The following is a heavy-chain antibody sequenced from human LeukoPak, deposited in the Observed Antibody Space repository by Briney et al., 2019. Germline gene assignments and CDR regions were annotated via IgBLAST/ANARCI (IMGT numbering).Heavy chain of an antibody. J-gene: IGHJ5*02. V-gene: IGHV1-18*04. CDR3: ARDRVYCSGGSCLIWFDP. CDR2: ISAYNGNT. Sequence: ASVKVSCKASGYTFTSYGISWVRQAPGQGLEWMGWISAYNGNTNYAQKLQGRVTMTTDTSTSTAYMELRSLRSDDTAVYYCARDRVYCSGGSCLIWFDPWGQGTLVTVSS. D-gene: IGHD2-15*01. CDR1: GYTFTSYG.